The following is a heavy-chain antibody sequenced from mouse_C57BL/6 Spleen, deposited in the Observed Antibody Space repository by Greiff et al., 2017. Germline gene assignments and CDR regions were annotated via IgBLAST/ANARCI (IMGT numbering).Heavy chain of an antibody. CDR1: GYTFTSYW. CDR2: IYPGSGST. D-gene: IGHD2-5*01. CDR3: ARTDYYSNYVDD. J-gene: IGHJ2*01. V-gene: IGHV1-55*01. Sequence: VQLQQSGAELVKPGASVKMSCKASGYTFTSYWITWVKQRPGQGLEWIGDIYPGSGSTNYNEKFKSKATLTVDTSSSTAYMQLSSLTSEDSAVXYSARTDYYSNYVDDWGQGTTLTVSS.